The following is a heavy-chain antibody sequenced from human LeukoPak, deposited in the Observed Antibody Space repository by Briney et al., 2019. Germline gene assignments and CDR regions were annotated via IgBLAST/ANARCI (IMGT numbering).Heavy chain of an antibody. CDR3: VRDSSWSFDY. J-gene: IGHJ4*02. V-gene: IGHV3-48*01. Sequence: GGSLRLSCAASGFTFSSYSMNWVRQAPGEGPEWISYIISTANAIYYADSVKGRFTISRDNVKNSVYLQMNSLRAEDTAVYYCVRDSSWSFDYWGQGTLVTVSS. D-gene: IGHD3-10*01. CDR2: IISTANAI. CDR1: GFTFSSYS.